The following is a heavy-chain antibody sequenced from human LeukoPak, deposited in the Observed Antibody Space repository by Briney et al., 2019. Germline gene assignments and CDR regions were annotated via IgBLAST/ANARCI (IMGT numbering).Heavy chain of an antibody. CDR3: ACSMVRGVIMYYFDY. J-gene: IGHJ4*02. Sequence: SVKVSCKASGGTFSSYAISWVRQAPGQGLEWMGGIIPIFGTANYAQKFQGRVTITADESTSTAYMELSSLRSEDTAVYYCACSMVRGVIMYYFDYWGQGTLVTVSS. D-gene: IGHD3-10*01. CDR2: IIPIFGTA. V-gene: IGHV1-69*13. CDR1: GGTFSSYA.